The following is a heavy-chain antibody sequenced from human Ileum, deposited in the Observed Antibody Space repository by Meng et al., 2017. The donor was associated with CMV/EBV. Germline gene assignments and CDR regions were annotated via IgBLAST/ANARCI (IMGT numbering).Heavy chain of an antibody. CDR1: GFTFSKYC. V-gene: IGHV3-21*01. J-gene: IGHJ4*02. CDR3: ARGLEEAGNGYDY. Sequence: GESLKISCAASGFTFSKYCMHWVRQAPGKGPEWVSPLNDDSGYIYHADSVKGRFTISRDNAKNTLYLQMNSLRAEDTAVYYCARGLEEAGNGYDYWGQGTLVTVSS. CDR2: LNDDSGYI. D-gene: IGHD4-23*01.